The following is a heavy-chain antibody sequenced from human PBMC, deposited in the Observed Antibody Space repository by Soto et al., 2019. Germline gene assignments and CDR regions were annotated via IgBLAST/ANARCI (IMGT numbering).Heavy chain of an antibody. CDR2: INAGNGKT. J-gene: IGHJ6*02. CDR1: GYTFTSYA. Sequence: QVQLVQSGAEEKKPGASVKVSCKASGYTFTSYAMHWVRQAPGQRLEWMGWINAGNGKTKYSQKFQGRVTITRDTSASTADMELSSLRSEDTAVYYCARDPSYYGMDVWGQGTTVTVSS. V-gene: IGHV1-3*05. CDR3: ARDPSYYGMDV.